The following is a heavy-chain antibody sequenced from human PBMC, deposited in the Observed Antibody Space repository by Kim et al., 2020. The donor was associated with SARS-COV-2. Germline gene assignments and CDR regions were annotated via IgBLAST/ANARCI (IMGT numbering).Heavy chain of an antibody. J-gene: IGHJ4*02. CDR1: GFTFSSYA. Sequence: GGSLRLSCAASGFTFSSYAMSWVRQAPGKGLEWVSAISGSGGSTYYADSVKGRFTISRDNSKNTLYLQMNSLRAEDTAVYYCAKAGGGYCSSTSCYGSWGQGTLVTVSS. CDR3: AKAGGGYCSSTSCYGS. D-gene: IGHD2-2*01. V-gene: IGHV3-23*01. CDR2: ISGSGGST.